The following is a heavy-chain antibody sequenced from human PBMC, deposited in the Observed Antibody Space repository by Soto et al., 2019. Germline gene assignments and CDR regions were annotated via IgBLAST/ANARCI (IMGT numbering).Heavy chain of an antibody. V-gene: IGHV3-48*02. J-gene: IGHJ6*02. Sequence: VGALRLSCAASGFTFSSYSMNWVRQAPGKGLEWVSYISSSSSTIYYADSVKGRFTISRDNAKNSLYLQMNSLRDEDTAVYYCASRLPTDGWHYYYGMDVWGQGTTVSVSS. CDR2: ISSSSSTI. CDR1: GFTFSSYS. D-gene: IGHD2-15*01. CDR3: ASRLPTDGWHYYYGMDV.